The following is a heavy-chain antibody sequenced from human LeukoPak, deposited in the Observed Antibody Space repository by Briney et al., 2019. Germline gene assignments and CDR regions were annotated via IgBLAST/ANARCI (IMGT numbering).Heavy chain of an antibody. J-gene: IGHJ6*02. CDR2: MNPNSGNT. D-gene: IGHD6-6*01. CDR1: GYTFTSYD. CDR3: ASNNIAARLKQYGMDV. V-gene: IGHV1-8*01. Sequence: GASVRVSCKASGYTFTSYDINWVRQATGQGLEWMGWMNPNSGNTGYAQKFQGRVTMTRNTSISTAYMELSSLRSEDTAVYYCASNNIAARLKQYGMDVWGQGTTVTVSS.